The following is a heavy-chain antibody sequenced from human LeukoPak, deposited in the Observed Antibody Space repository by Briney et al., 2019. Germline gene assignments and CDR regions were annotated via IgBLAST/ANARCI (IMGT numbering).Heavy chain of an antibody. Sequence: ASVKVSCKASGYTFTSYAMHWVRQAPGQRLEWMGWINAGNGNTKYSQKFQGRVTITRDMSTSTAYMELSSLRSEDTAVYYCAASGPGGALFDYWGQGTLVTVSS. J-gene: IGHJ4*02. CDR2: INAGNGNT. CDR1: GYTFTSYA. CDR3: AASGPGGALFDY. V-gene: IGHV1-3*01. D-gene: IGHD3-16*01.